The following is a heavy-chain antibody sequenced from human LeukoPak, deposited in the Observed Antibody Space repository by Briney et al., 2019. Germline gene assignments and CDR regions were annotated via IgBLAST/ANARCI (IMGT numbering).Heavy chain of an antibody. V-gene: IGHV3-74*01. CDR1: GFTFSSYW. J-gene: IGHJ3*02. Sequence: GGSLRLSCAASGFTFSSYWMRWVRQAPGKGLVWVSRINSDGSSTTYADSVRGRFTISRDNAKNTLYLQMNSLRAEDTAVYYCARWGLGKGDAFDIWGQGTMLTVSS. CDR2: INSDGSST. CDR3: ARWGLGKGDAFDI. D-gene: IGHD3-10*01.